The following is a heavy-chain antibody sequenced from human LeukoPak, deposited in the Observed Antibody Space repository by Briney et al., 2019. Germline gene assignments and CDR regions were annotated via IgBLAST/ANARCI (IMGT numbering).Heavy chain of an antibody. CDR3: ARDKGDSSGYYYASDY. V-gene: IGHV1-46*01. Sequence: ASVKVSCKASGYTFTSHYMHWVRQAPGQGLEWMGIINPSGGGTNYAQKFLGRVSLSRDTSTSTVYMELSSLRSEDTAMYYCARDKGDSSGYYYASDYWGQGTLVTVSS. D-gene: IGHD3-22*01. CDR1: GYTFTSHY. CDR2: INPSGGGT. J-gene: IGHJ4*02.